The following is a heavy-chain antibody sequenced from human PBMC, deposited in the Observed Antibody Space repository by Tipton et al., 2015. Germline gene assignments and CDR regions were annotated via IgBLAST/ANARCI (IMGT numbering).Heavy chain of an antibody. J-gene: IGHJ4*02. CDR1: GFTFRTYD. V-gene: IGHV3-33*01. D-gene: IGHD3-10*01. CDR2: IRYDGSSE. CDR3: ARDVSRSGTYFHY. Sequence: SLRLSCAGSGFTFRTYDIHWIRQAPGKGLEWVSVIRYDGSSEDYAASVKGRFTISRDNSNNTPYLQMSSLRVDDTAVYYCARDVSRSGTYFHYWGQGTLVTVSS.